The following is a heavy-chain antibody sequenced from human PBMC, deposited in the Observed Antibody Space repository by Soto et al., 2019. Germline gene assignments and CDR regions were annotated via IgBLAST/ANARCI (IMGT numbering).Heavy chain of an antibody. J-gene: IGHJ5*02. CDR1: GFTFSSHT. D-gene: IGHD1-7*01. CDR3: ARDYGTTTNWFDP. CDR2: ISYNGDTT. V-gene: IGHV3-23*01. Sequence: LRLSCAASGFTFSSHTMSWVRQAPGKGLEWVSSISYNGDTTYYADSVKGRFTISRDNSKNTLYVQMNSLRAEDTAVYYCARDYGTTTNWFDPWGQGTLVTVSS.